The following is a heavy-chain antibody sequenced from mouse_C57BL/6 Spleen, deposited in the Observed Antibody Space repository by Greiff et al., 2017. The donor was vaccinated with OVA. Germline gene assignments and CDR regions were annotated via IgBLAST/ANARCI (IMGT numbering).Heavy chain of an antibody. CDR3: ARCYGSSYWYFDV. Sequence: EVNLVESGGGLVKPGGSLKLSCAASGFTFSSYTMSWVRQTPEKRLEWVATISGGGGNTYYPDSVKGRFTISRDNAKNTLYLQMSSLRSEDTALYYCARCYGSSYWYFDVWGTGTTVTVSS. V-gene: IGHV5-9*01. D-gene: IGHD1-1*01. CDR1: GFTFSSYT. J-gene: IGHJ1*03. CDR2: ISGGGGNT.